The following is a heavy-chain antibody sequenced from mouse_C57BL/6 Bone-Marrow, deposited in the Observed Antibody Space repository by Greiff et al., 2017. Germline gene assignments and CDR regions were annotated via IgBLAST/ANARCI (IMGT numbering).Heavy chain of an antibody. CDR2: IYPGNSDT. V-gene: IGHV1-5*01. D-gene: IGHD2-3*01. CDR1: GYTFTSYW. Sequence: VQLQQSGTVLARPGASVKMSCKTSGYTFTSYWMHWVKQRPGQGLEWIGAIYPGNSDTSYNQKFKGKAKLTAVTSASTAYMELSSLTNEDSAVYYCTSGDGYYFYYFDYWGQGTTLTVSS. CDR3: TSGDGYYFYYFDY. J-gene: IGHJ2*01.